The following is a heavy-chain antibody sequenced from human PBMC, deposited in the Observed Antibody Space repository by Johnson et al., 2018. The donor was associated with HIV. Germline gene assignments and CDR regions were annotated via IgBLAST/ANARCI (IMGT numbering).Heavy chain of an antibody. CDR3: AKEGSIAAAGKEACDI. Sequence: QVQLVESGGGVVQPGRSLRLSCVASGFTFSNYGMHLVRQAPGKGLEWVAVISYDGSKKYYADSVKGRFTISRDNSKNTLYLQMNSLRVEATAVDYCAKEGSIAAAGKEACDIWGQGTMVTVSS. D-gene: IGHD6-13*01. CDR1: GFTFSNYG. V-gene: IGHV3-30*18. CDR2: ISYDGSKK. J-gene: IGHJ3*02.